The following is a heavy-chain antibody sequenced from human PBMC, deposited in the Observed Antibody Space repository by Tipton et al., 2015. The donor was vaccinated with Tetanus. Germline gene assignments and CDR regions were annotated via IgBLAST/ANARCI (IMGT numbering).Heavy chain of an antibody. CDR2: IYYTGST. D-gene: IGHD3-3*01. J-gene: IGHJ1*01. CDR1: GASSTSGDYY. V-gene: IGHV4-39*07. CDR3: ARTSGYMYSDT. Sequence: TLSLTCTVSGASSTSGDYYWAWIRQPPGKGPEWIGSIYYTGSTYYNPSLKSRVTISEDTSKNQFSLKLSSVTSADTAVYYCARTSGYMYSDTWGQGTLVTVSS.